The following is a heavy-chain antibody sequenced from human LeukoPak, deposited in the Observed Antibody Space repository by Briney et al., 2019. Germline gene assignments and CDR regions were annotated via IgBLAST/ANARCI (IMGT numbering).Heavy chain of an antibody. CDR3: ARNSGSYYGVDY. CDR1: GGSISSYY. V-gene: IGHV4-59*01. D-gene: IGHD1-26*01. CDR2: IYYSGST. J-gene: IGHJ4*02. Sequence: SETLSLTCTVSGGSISSYYWSWIRQPPGKGLEWIGYIYYSGSTNYNPSLKSRVTISVDTSKNQFSLKLSSETAADTAVYYCARNSGSYYGVDYWGQGTLVTVSS.